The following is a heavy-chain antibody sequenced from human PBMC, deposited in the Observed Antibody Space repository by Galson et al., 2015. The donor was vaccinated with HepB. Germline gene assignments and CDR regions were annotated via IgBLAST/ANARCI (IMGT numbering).Heavy chain of an antibody. CDR2: IYPGDSDT. Sequence: QSGAEVKKPGESLKISCKGSGYSFTSYWIGWVRQMPGKGLEWMGIIYPGDSDTRYSPSFQGQVTISADKSISTAYLQWSSLRASDTAMYYCARQGGTYYYYYGMDVWGQGTTVTVSS. CDR3: ARQGGTYYYYYGMDV. J-gene: IGHJ6*02. D-gene: IGHD3-16*01. V-gene: IGHV5-51*01. CDR1: GYSFTSYW.